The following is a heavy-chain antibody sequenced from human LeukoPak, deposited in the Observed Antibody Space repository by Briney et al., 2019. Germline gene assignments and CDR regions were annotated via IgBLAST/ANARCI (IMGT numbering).Heavy chain of an antibody. V-gene: IGHV1-69*05. CDR2: IIPIFGTA. D-gene: IGHD2-2*01. J-gene: IGHJ6*03. CDR1: GGTFSSYA. Sequence: ASVKVSCKASGGTFSSYAISWVRQAPGQGLEWIGRIIPIFGTANYAQKLQGRVTITTDESTSTAYMELSSLRSEDTAVYYCATMPHYYYYYMDVWGKGTTVTVSS. CDR3: ATMPHYYYYYMDV.